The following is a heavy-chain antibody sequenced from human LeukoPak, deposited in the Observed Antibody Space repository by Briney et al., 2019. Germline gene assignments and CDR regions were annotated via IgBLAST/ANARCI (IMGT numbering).Heavy chain of an antibody. J-gene: IGHJ6*02. V-gene: IGHV3-9*01. D-gene: IGHD5-12*01. CDR1: GFTFSSYG. Sequence: PGGSLRLSCAASGFTFSSYGMHWVRQAPGKGLEWVSGISWNSGSIGYADSVKGRFTISRDNAKNSLYLQMNSLRAEDTAVYYCARDTSGPPGYGMDVWGQGTTVTVSS. CDR3: ARDTSGPPGYGMDV. CDR2: ISWNSGSI.